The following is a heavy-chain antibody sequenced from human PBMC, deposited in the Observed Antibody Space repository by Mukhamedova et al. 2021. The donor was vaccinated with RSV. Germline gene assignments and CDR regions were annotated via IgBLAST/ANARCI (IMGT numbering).Heavy chain of an antibody. CDR2: IHPSGST. Sequence: EWIGEIHPSGSTDYSSSLKSRVTISPDTSKNQFSLKMTSVTAADTAVYYCARGLDDYKTGSDWGQGTLVTVSS. CDR3: ARGLDDYKTGSD. D-gene: IGHD4-11*01. J-gene: IGHJ4*02. V-gene: IGHV4-34*01.